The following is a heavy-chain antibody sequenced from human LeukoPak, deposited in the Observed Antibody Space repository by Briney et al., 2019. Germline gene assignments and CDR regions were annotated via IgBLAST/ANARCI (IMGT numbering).Heavy chain of an antibody. Sequence: SETLSLTCTVSGGSISSYYWSWIRQPPGKGLEWIGYIYYSGSTNYNPSLKSRVTISVDTSKNQFSLRLSSVTAADTAVYYCARGGAALTTFDYWGQGTLVTVSS. D-gene: IGHD1-26*01. J-gene: IGHJ4*02. CDR1: GGSISSYY. CDR2: IYYSGST. V-gene: IGHV4-59*01. CDR3: ARGGAALTTFDY.